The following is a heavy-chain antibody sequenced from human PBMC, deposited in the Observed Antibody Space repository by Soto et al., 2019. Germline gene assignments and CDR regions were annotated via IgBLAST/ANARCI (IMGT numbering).Heavy chain of an antibody. CDR2: INAGNGNT. Sequence: QVQLVQSGAEVKKPGASVKVSCKASGYTFTSYAMHWVRQAPGQRLEWMGWINAGNGNTKYSQKFQGRVTITRDTSASTDYMELSSLRSEDTAVYDCARTVGYYYGMDVWGQGTTVTVSS. CDR1: GYTFTSYA. V-gene: IGHV1-3*01. D-gene: IGHD4-17*01. J-gene: IGHJ6*02. CDR3: ARTVGYYYGMDV.